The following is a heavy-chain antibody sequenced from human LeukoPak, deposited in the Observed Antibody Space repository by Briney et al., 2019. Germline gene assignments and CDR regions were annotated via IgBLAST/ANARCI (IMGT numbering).Heavy chain of an antibody. V-gene: IGHV4-31*03. CDR2: IYYTGST. CDR1: GGSICSGGYY. J-gene: IGHJ4*02. D-gene: IGHD3-10*01. CDR3: ARDHGAGPTDY. Sequence: PSQTLSLTCTVSGGSICSGGYYWSWIRLHPGKGLEWIAYIYYTGSTYYNSSLKSRVTISLDTSKNQFSLKLSSVTAADTAIYYCARDHGAGPTDYWGQGTLVTVSS.